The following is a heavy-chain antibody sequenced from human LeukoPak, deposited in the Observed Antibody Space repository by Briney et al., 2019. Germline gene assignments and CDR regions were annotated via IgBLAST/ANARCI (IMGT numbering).Heavy chain of an antibody. J-gene: IGHJ4*02. CDR2: ISGSGGST. Sequence: PGGSLRLSCAASGFTFSIYDMSWVRQAPGKGLEWVSAISGSGGSTYYTDSVKGRFTISRDNSKNTLYLQMNSLRAEDTAVYYCAKDSQYCSSSSCYESGFDYWGQGTLVTVSS. D-gene: IGHD2-2*01. V-gene: IGHV3-23*01. CDR1: GFTFSIYD. CDR3: AKDSQYCSSSSCYESGFDY.